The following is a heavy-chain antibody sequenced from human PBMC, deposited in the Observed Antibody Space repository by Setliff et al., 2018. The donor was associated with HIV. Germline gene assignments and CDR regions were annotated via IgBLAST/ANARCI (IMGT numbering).Heavy chain of an antibody. J-gene: IGHJ3*02. Sequence: GGSLRLSCAASAFTFSSYEMNWVRQAPGKGLEWVSYISSSANTIYYADSVKGRFTISRDNAKNSLDLQMDYLRAGDTAVYYCARALYYYDSFDAFDIWGQGTMVTVSS. CDR1: AFTFSSYE. CDR2: ISSSANTI. CDR3: ARALYYYDSFDAFDI. V-gene: IGHV3-48*03. D-gene: IGHD3-22*01.